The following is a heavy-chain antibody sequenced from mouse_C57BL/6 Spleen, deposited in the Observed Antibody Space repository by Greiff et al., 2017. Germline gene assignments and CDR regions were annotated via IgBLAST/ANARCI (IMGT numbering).Heavy chain of an antibody. CDR1: GFTFSDYY. CDR2: INYDGSST. D-gene: IGHD2-2*01. J-gene: IGHJ4*01. CDR3: AKLMVTYYAMDY. Sequence: EVMLVESEGGLVQPGSSMKLSCTASGFTFSDYYMAWVRQVPEKGLEWVANINYDGSSTYYLDSLKSRFIISRDNAKNILYLQMSSLKSEDTATYYCAKLMVTYYAMDYWGQGTSVTVSS. V-gene: IGHV5-16*01.